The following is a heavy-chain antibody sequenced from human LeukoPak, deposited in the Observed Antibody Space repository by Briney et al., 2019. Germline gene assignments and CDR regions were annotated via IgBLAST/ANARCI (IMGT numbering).Heavy chain of an antibody. Sequence: GGSLRLSCAASGFTFSSYDMHWVRHATGKGLEWVSAIGVAANTFYSGSVKGRFTISRENAKNSLYLLMTSLRAEDTAVYYCARQNTPHGNFDYWGQGILVTVSS. CDR1: GFTFSSYD. D-gene: IGHD1-26*01. J-gene: IGHJ4*02. CDR2: IGVAANT. V-gene: IGHV3-13*01. CDR3: ARQNTPHGNFDY.